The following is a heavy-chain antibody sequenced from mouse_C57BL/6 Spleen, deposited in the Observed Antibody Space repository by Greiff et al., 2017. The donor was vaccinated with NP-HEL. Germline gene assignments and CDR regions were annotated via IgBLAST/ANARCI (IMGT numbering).Heavy chain of an antibody. D-gene: IGHD2-5*01. V-gene: IGHV5-17*01. Sequence: EVHLVESGGGLVKPGGSLKLSCAASGFTFRDYGMHWVRPAPEKGLEWVAYLSSGSSTIYYADTVQGRFTISRDNAKNTLFLQMTSLRAEDTAMDYCARPGYSNSWFACWGQGTLVTVSA. CDR2: LSSGSSTI. J-gene: IGHJ3*01. CDR3: ARPGYSNSWFAC. CDR1: GFTFRDYG.